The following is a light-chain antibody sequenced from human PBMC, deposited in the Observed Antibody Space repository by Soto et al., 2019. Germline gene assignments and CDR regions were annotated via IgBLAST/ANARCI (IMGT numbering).Light chain of an antibody. CDR2: AAS. CDR1: QSISSY. CDR3: QQSYNNPLT. J-gene: IGKJ4*01. V-gene: IGKV1-39*01. Sequence: DIQMTQSPSSLSASVGDRVTITCRASQSISSYLNWYQQKPGKAPKLLIYAASSLQSGVPSRFSGSGSGTDFTLTISSLQPEDFATYYYQQSYNNPLTFGGGTKVEIK.